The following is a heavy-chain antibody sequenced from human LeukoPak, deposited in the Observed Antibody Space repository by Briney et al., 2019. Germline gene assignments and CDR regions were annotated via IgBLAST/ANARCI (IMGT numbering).Heavy chain of an antibody. Sequence: PGGSLRLSCAASGFTFDDHGMSCVRHAPGKGLEWVSGINWNAGSTVYADSAKGRFTISRDNAKNSLYLQMNSLSAEDTALYHCARSAGGTYYGDLDYWGQGTLVTVSS. CDR3: ARSAGGTYYGDLDY. J-gene: IGHJ4*02. CDR2: INWNAGST. V-gene: IGHV3-20*01. CDR1: GFTFDDHG. D-gene: IGHD1-26*01.